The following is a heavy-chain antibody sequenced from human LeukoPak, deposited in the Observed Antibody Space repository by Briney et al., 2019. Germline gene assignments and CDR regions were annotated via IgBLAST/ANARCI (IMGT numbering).Heavy chain of an antibody. Sequence: SETLSLTCAVYGGSFSGYYWSWIRQPPGKGLEWIGEINHSGSTSYNPSLKSRVTISVDTSKNQFSLKLSSVAAADTAVYYCARRYSSGFGPLWGQGTLVTVSS. J-gene: IGHJ4*02. CDR2: INHSGST. CDR1: GGSFSGYY. CDR3: ARRYSSGFGPL. D-gene: IGHD6-19*01. V-gene: IGHV4-34*01.